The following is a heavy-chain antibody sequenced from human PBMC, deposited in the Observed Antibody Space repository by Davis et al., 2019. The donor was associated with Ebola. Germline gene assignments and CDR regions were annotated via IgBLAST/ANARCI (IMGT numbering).Heavy chain of an antibody. Sequence: SETLSLTCTVSGGSISSGGYYWSWIRQPPGKGLEWIGEIYHTGDTNYNPSLKSRVTISVDTSKNQFSLRLNSVTAADTAVYYCARVNFCIGGSCYSHDHWGQGTLVTVSS. D-gene: IGHD2-15*01. V-gene: IGHV4-39*07. CDR1: GGSISSGGYY. J-gene: IGHJ5*02. CDR3: ARVNFCIGGSCYSHDH. CDR2: IYHTGDT.